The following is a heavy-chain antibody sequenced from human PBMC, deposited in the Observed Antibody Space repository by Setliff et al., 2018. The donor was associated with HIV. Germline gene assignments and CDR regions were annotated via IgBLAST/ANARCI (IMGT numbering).Heavy chain of an antibody. D-gene: IGHD6-13*01. Sequence: PGGSLRLSCTASAFTFNKYAMAWVRQAPGKGLEWVSAIRGSGSSTYYADSVKGRFTISRDNSKNTLYLEMNSLRVEDTAVYHCARSSSWYVEWFDPWGQGTLVTISS. V-gene: IGHV3-23*01. J-gene: IGHJ5*02. CDR3: ARSSSWYVEWFDP. CDR2: IRGSGSST. CDR1: AFTFNKYA.